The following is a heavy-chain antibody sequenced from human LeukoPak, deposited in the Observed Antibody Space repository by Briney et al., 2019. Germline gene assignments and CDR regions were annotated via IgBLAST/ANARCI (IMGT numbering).Heavy chain of an antibody. CDR3: ARGEGSGWYLGCLFDP. J-gene: IGHJ5*02. Sequence: GGSLRLSCAASGFTVSSNYMSWVRQAPGKGLEWVSVIYSGGSTYYADSVKGRFTISRDNSKNTLYLQMNSLRAEDTAVYYCARGEGSGWYLGCLFDPWGQGTLVTVSS. V-gene: IGHV3-66*01. CDR1: GFTVSSNY. D-gene: IGHD6-19*01. CDR2: IYSGGST.